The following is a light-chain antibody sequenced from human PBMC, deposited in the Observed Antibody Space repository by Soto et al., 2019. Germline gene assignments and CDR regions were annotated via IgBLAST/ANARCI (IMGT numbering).Light chain of an antibody. V-gene: IGKV1-9*01. CDR3: EKYNSAPLA. CDR1: RGISNY. J-gene: IGKJ4*01. Sequence: IQLTHSPSSLSASVGDRVTITCRASRGISNYLAWYQQKPGKAPKLLIYAASTLQSGVPSRFSGSGSGTDFPLTISSLQPEDFATYYCEKYNSAPLAIGEGRKVEIX. CDR2: AAS.